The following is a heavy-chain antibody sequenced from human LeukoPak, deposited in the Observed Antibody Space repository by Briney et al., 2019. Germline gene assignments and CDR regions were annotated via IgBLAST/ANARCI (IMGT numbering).Heavy chain of an antibody. D-gene: IGHD4-11*01. CDR1: GFIFSSYI. J-gene: IGHJ5*02. Sequence: GGSLRLSCAASGFIFSSYIIHWVRQASGKGLEWVAVISYDGSNKYYADSVKGRFTISRDNSKNTLYLQMNSLRAEDTAVYYCARQTVTMWTNWFDPWGQGTLVTVSS. CDR3: ARQTVTMWTNWFDP. CDR2: ISYDGSNK. V-gene: IGHV3-30*04.